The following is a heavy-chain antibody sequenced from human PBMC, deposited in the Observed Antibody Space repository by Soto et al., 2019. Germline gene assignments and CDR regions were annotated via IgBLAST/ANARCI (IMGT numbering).Heavy chain of an antibody. D-gene: IGHD2-21*02. CDR1: GGSISSGGYY. CDR3: ARVCGGDCLHGMDV. Sequence: QVQLQESGPGLVKPSQTLSLTCTVSGGSISSGGYYWSWIRQHPGKGLEWIGYIYYSGSTYYNPSLKSRVTISVDTSKKQLSLKLSSVTAADTAVYYCARVCGGDCLHGMDVWGQGTTVTVSS. CDR2: IYYSGST. V-gene: IGHV4-31*03. J-gene: IGHJ6*02.